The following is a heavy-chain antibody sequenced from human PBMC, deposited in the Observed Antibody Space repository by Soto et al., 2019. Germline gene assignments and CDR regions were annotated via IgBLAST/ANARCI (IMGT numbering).Heavy chain of an antibody. CDR1: GFTFSNYD. CDR3: AKPIYYIWSGFAPFSGMDV. Sequence: GGSLRLSCAASGFTFSNYDMRWVRQAPGKGLEWASDVNDSGGRRHYANASQGRFTISRDNSNNTLYLQMTSLRVDDTALYYCAKPIYYIWSGFAPFSGMDVWGQGTPVTVSS. V-gene: IGHV3-23*01. J-gene: IGHJ6*02. CDR2: VNDSGGRR. D-gene: IGHD3-3*01.